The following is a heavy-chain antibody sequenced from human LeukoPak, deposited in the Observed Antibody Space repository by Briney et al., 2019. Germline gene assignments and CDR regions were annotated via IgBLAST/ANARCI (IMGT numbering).Heavy chain of an antibody. D-gene: IGHD6-13*01. CDR1: GFTFDDYA. Sequence: GGSLRLSCAASGFTFDDYAMHWVRQAPGKGLEWVSGISWNSGSIGYADSVKGRFTISRDNAKNSLYLQMNSLRAEDTAVYYCARATHIAAAGRLPYYGMDVWGQGTTVTVSS. V-gene: IGHV3-9*01. CDR3: ARATHIAAAGRLPYYGMDV. J-gene: IGHJ6*02. CDR2: ISWNSGSI.